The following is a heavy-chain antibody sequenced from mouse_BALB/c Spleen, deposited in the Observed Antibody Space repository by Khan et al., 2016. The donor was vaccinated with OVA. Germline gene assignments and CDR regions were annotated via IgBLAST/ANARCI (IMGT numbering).Heavy chain of an antibody. V-gene: IGHV1S56*01. D-gene: IGHD2-1*01. CDR1: GYTFISYY. CDR3: ARDYYLDAFAY. CDR2: IYPGNVNT. Sequence: QIQLVQSGPELVKPGASVRISCKASGYTFISYYIHWVKQRPGQGLEWIGWIYPGNVNTHYNEKFKGKATLTADTSSSTAYMQLSSLASEDSAVYFCARDYYLDAFAYWGQGTLVTVSA. J-gene: IGHJ3*01.